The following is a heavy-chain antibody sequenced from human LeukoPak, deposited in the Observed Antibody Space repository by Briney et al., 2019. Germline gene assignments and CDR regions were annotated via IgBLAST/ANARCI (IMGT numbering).Heavy chain of an antibody. Sequence: GGSLRLSCAASGFTVSSNYMSWVRQAPGKGLEWVSVIYSGGSTYYADSMKGRFTISRDNSKNTLYLQMNSLRAEDTAVYYCARAERSWADYGDYGPGLDYWGQGTLVTVSS. D-gene: IGHD4-17*01. CDR1: GFTVSSNY. CDR3: ARAERSWADYGDYGPGLDY. V-gene: IGHV3-66*01. J-gene: IGHJ4*02. CDR2: IYSGGST.